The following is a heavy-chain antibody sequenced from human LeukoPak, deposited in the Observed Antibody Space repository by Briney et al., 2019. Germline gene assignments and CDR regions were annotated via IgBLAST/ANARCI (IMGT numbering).Heavy chain of an antibody. CDR1: GYTFTGYY. D-gene: IGHD6-6*01. Sequence: ASVKVSCKASGYTFTGYYVHWVRQAPGQGLEWMGLIDPRAGITTYAQNFQARVTMTRDMSASTVYMELSSLTSDDTAMYYCARMGQLDYWGQGTLVTVSS. V-gene: IGHV1-46*01. J-gene: IGHJ4*02. CDR2: IDPRAGIT. CDR3: ARMGQLDY.